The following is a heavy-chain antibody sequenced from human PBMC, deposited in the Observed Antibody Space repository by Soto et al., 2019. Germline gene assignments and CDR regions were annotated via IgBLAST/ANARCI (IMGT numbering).Heavy chain of an antibody. CDR1: GGSISSGGYY. CDR2: IYYSGST. J-gene: IGHJ4*02. V-gene: IGHV4-31*03. CDR3: ARARYDSSGYSYYFDY. Sequence: QVQLQESGPGLVKPSQTLSLTCTVSGGSISSGGYYWSWIRQHPGKSLEWIGYIYYSGSTYYNPSLKSRVTISVDTSKNQFSLKLSSVTAADTAVYYCARARYDSSGYSYYFDYWGQGTLVTVSS. D-gene: IGHD3-22*01.